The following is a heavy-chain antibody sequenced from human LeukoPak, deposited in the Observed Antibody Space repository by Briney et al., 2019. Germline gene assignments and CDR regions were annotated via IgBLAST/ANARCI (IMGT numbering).Heavy chain of an antibody. CDR3: ARDSALAQAVMFDY. J-gene: IGHJ4*02. V-gene: IGHV4-38-2*02. CDR2: IDHSGSS. Sequence: SETLSLTCTVSGYPISSGYYWGWIRQPPGKGLEWTGSIDHSGSSYYNPSLKSRITISVDTSKNQFSLYLSSVTAADTAVYYCARDSALAQAVMFDYWGQGTLVTVSS. D-gene: IGHD6-19*01. CDR1: GYPISSGYY.